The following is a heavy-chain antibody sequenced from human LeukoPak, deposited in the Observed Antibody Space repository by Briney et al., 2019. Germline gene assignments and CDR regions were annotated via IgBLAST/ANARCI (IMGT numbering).Heavy chain of an antibody. CDR1: GFTLSTYW. CDR2: INPDGNGK. Sequence: PGGSLRLSCEASGFTLSTYWMNWVRQVPGKGLDRVANINPDGNGKRYVDSVKGRFTIARDNADNSLSLQMNSLRAEDTAVYYCASWGAGGNSWGQGTLVTVSS. CDR3: ASWGAGGNS. V-gene: IGHV3-7*01. D-gene: IGHD3-16*01. J-gene: IGHJ4*02.